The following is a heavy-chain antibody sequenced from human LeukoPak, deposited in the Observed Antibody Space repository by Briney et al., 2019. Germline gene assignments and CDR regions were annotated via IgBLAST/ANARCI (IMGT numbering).Heavy chain of an antibody. D-gene: IGHD3-16*01. CDR1: GDSISYYY. J-gene: IGHJ4*02. CDR2: IYYTGST. V-gene: IGHV4-59*01. Sequence: PSETLSLTCTVTGDSISYYYWGWIRQPPGKGLEWIGYIYYTGSTNYNPSLKSRLTMSVDTSKNQFSLKVTSVTAADTAVYYCARYWGKYLNYWGQGTLVTVSS. CDR3: ARYWGKYLNY.